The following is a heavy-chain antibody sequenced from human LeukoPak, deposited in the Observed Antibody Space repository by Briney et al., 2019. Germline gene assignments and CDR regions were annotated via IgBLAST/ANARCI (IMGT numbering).Heavy chain of an antibody. CDR3: ARVFDL. CDR1: GGSMSSDCYY. J-gene: IGHJ5*02. V-gene: IGHV4-61*02. CDR2: IYTSGTT. Sequence: SETLSLTCTVSGGSMSSDCYYWNWIRQPAGKGLEWIGRIYTSGTTNYNPSLKSRVTISADTSKNQFSLKLSSVTAADTAVYYCARVFDLWGQGTLVTVSS.